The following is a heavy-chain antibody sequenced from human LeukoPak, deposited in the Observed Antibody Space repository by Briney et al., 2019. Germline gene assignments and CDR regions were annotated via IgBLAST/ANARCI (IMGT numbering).Heavy chain of an antibody. D-gene: IGHD3-22*01. CDR2: ISGSGGST. CDR1: GFTFSSYA. J-gene: IGHJ4*02. Sequence: GGSLRLSCAASGFTFSSYAMSWVRQAPGKGLEWVSAISGSGGSTYYADSVKGRFTISRDNSKNTLYLQMNSLRAEDTAVYYCAKFKGYYYDSSGYFDYWGQGTLVTVSS. CDR3: AKFKGYYYDSSGYFDY. V-gene: IGHV3-23*01.